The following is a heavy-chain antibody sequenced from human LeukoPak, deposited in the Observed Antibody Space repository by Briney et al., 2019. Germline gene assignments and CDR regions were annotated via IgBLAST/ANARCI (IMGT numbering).Heavy chain of an antibody. CDR1: GGTFSSYA. D-gene: IGHD3-10*01. CDR3: PRRYYYGSGSYYDYYYGMDV. Sequence: ASVKVSCKASGGTFSSYAISWVRQAPGQGLEWMGRIIPILGIANYAQKFQGRVTITADKSTSTAYMELSSLRSEDTAVYYCPRRYYYGSGSYYDYYYGMDVWGQGTTVTVSS. V-gene: IGHV1-69*04. J-gene: IGHJ6*02. CDR2: IIPILGIA.